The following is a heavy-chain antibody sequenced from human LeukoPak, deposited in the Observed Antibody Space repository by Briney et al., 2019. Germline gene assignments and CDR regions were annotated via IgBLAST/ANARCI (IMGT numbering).Heavy chain of an antibody. CDR2: IYQSGSA. D-gene: IGHD3-22*01. Sequence: SETLSLTWGVSGASVCSIGYSWSWIRQPPGRGLEWIGYIYQSGSASYNPSLQSRVTISIDKSKNQFSLNLNSVTAADTAVYYCARNSYYDNSGEGAFDIWGQGTMVTVSS. CDR3: ARNSYYDNSGEGAFDI. CDR1: GASVCSIGYS. V-gene: IGHV4-30-2*01. J-gene: IGHJ3*02.